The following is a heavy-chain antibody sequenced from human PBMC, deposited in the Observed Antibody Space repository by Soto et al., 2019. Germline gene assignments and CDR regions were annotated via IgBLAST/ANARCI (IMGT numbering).Heavy chain of an antibody. CDR1: GYTFTSYD. V-gene: IGHV1-8*01. CDR3: ARADLRFVELSNYYYYYYGMDV. J-gene: IGHJ6*02. D-gene: IGHD3-3*01. Sequence: QVQLVQSGAEVKKPGASVKVSCKASGYTFTSYDINWVRQATGQGLEWMGWMNPNSGNTGYAQKFQGRVTMTSNTSISTAYMELSSLRSEDTAVYYCARADLRFVELSNYYYYYYGMDVWGQGTTVTVSS. CDR2: MNPNSGNT.